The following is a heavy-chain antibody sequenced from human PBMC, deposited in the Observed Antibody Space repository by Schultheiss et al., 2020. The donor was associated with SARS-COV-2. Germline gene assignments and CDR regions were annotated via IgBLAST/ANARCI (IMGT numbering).Heavy chain of an antibody. CDR3: ARDQGWLRFLEWLPHYYYYYGMDV. V-gene: IGHV3-30*03. D-gene: IGHD3-3*01. CDR1: GFTFSSYG. CDR2: ISYDGSNK. J-gene: IGHJ6*02. Sequence: GGSLRLSCAASGFTFSSYGMHWVRQAPGKGLEWVAVISYDGSNKYYADSVKGRFTISRDNSKNTLYLQMNSLRAEDTAVYYCARDQGWLRFLEWLPHYYYYYGMDVWGQGTTVTVSS.